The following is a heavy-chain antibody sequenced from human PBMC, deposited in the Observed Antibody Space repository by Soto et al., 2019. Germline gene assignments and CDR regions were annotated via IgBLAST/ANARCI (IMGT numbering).Heavy chain of an antibody. CDR3: AKDRSVAAAGPGNGMDV. J-gene: IGHJ6*02. D-gene: IGHD6-13*01. CDR1: GFTFSSYA. Sequence: PGGSLRLSCAASGFTFSSYAMSWVRQAPGKGLEWVSAISGSGGSTYYADSVKGRFTIPRDNSKNTLYLQMNSLRAEDTAVYYCAKDRSVAAAGPGNGMDVWGQGTTVTVSS. CDR2: ISGSGGST. V-gene: IGHV3-23*01.